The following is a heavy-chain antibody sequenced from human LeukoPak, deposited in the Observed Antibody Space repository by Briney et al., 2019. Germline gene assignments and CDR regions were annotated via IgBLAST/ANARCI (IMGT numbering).Heavy chain of an antibody. CDR1: GFIVSSHY. D-gene: IGHD1-14*01. Sequence: PGGSLRLSCAVSGFIVSSHYMNWVRQVPGKGLEWVAVIYWGGSIYYADSVKGRFTISRDNSKNMVYLHMNSLRAEDTAVYFCARDVKVRGLDPDYFDFWGLGTLVTVSS. CDR3: ARDVKVRGLDPDYFDF. V-gene: IGHV3-53*01. CDR2: IYWGGSI. J-gene: IGHJ4*02.